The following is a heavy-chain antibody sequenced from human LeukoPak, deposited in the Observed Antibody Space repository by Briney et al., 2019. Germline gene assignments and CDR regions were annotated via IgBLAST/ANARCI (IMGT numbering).Heavy chain of an antibody. CDR2: IYHSGST. D-gene: IGHD4-11*01. V-gene: IGHV4-30-2*01. CDR1: GGSISSGGYS. CDR3: ARGPTVTTEYYFDY. Sequence: PSETLSLTCAVSGGSISSGGYSWSWIRQPPGKGLEWIGYIYHSGSTYYNPSLKSRVTISVDRSKNQFPLKLSSVTAADTAVYYCARGPTVTTEYYFDYWGQGTLVTVSS. J-gene: IGHJ4*02.